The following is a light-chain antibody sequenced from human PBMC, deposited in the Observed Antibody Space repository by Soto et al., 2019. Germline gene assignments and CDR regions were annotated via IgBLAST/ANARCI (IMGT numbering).Light chain of an antibody. CDR1: QSVSSSY. CDR3: PQYGSSPRT. CDR2: GAS. V-gene: IGKV3-20*01. J-gene: IGKJ1*01. Sequence: EIVLTQSPGTLSLSPGERATLSCRASQSVSSSYLAWYQQKPGQAHRLLIYGASSRATGIPDRFSGSGSGTEFTLTISRLEPEDFAVYYCPQYGSSPRTFGQGTKVEIK.